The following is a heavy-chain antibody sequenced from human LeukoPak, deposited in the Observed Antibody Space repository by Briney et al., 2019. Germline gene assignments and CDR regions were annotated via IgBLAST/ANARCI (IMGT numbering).Heavy chain of an antibody. D-gene: IGHD2-2*01. V-gene: IGHV3-49*04. J-gene: IGHJ6*03. CDR3: TRDQMGKYQLLSRGSYYYYMDV. CDR1: GFTFGDYA. CDR2: IRSKAYGGTT. Sequence: GGSLRLSCTASGFTFGDYAMSWVRQAPGKGLEWVGFIRSKAYGGTTEYAASVKGRFTISRDDSKSIAYLQMNSLKTEDTAVYYCTRDQMGKYQLLSRGSYYYYMDVWGKGTTVTVSS.